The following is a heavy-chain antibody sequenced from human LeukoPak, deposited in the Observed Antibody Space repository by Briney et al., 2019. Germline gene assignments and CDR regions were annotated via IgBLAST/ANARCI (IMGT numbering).Heavy chain of an antibody. D-gene: IGHD2-8*01. CDR1: GGTFSSYT. J-gene: IGHJ4*02. CDR3: ARDHGYCTNGVCYPSYFDY. V-gene: IGHV1-69*16. Sequence: GASVKVSCKASGGTFSSYTISWVRQAPGQGLEWMGRIIPILGIANYAQKFQGRVTITTDESTSTAYMELSSLRSEDTAVYYCARDHGYCTNGVCYPSYFDYWGQGTLVTVSS. CDR2: IIPILGIA.